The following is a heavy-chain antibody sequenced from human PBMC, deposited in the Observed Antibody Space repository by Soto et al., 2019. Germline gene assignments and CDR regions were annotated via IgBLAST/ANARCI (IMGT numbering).Heavy chain of an antibody. Sequence: QVQLVQSGAEVKKPGASVKVSCKASGYTFTSYGISWVRQAPGQGLEWMGWISAYNGNTKYVQKFQGRVTMTTDTSTSTAYMELMSMRSDDTAVYYCARDAAAGLNDYWGQGTLVTVSS. D-gene: IGHD6-13*01. CDR2: ISAYNGNT. CDR3: ARDAAAGLNDY. CDR1: GYTFTSYG. J-gene: IGHJ4*02. V-gene: IGHV1-18*01.